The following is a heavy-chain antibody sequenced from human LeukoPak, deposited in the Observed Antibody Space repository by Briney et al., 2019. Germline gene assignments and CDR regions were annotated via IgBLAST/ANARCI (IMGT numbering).Heavy chain of an antibody. Sequence: GESLKISCKGSGYSFTSYWIGWVRQMPGKGLEWMGIIYPGDSDTRYSPSFQGQVTISADKSISTAYLQWSSLKASDTAMYYCALGLGYCSSTSCQLFDYWGQGTLVNVSS. V-gene: IGHV5-51*01. CDR2: IYPGDSDT. CDR1: GYSFTSYW. CDR3: ALGLGYCSSTSCQLFDY. J-gene: IGHJ4*02. D-gene: IGHD2-2*01.